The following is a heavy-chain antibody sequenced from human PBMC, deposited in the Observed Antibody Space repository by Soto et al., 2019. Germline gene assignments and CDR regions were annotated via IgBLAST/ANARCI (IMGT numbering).Heavy chain of an antibody. CDR1: GGSISGYY. CDR3: ARDGTVPYGMDV. Sequence: QVQLQESGPGLVKPSQTLSLTCTVSGGSISGYYWSWVRQHPGKGLEWIGNIYYSGSTYDNPPFKSRVTITVDASKNQFSLKMSSVTVADTAVDYCARDGTVPYGMDVWGQGTTVTVSS. CDR2: IYYSGST. V-gene: IGHV4-31*03. D-gene: IGHD4-17*01. J-gene: IGHJ6*02.